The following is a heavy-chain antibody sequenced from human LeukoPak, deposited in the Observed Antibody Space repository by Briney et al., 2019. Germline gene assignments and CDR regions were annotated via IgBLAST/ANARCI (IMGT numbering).Heavy chain of an antibody. J-gene: IGHJ4*02. CDR2: ISNSDTIM. CDR3: LSGTSA. Sequence: TGGSLRLSCAVSGLIFSNYEMNWVRQAPGKGLEWVSYISNSDTIMYYADSVKGRFTISRDNAKNSLYLQMTSPRAEDTPVYSCLSGTSAWGQGALVTVSS. V-gene: IGHV3-48*03. CDR1: GLIFSNYE.